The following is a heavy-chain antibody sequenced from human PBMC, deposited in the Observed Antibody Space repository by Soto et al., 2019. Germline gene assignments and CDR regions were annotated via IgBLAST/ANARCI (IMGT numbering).Heavy chain of an antibody. Sequence: QTGWSLRLSCAASGFTFSSYAMSWVRQAPGKGLEWVSAISGSGGSTYYADSVKGRFTISRDNSKNTLYLRMNSLRAEDTAVYYCAKCIAVAGTRFYFDYWGQGTLVTVSS. D-gene: IGHD6-19*01. V-gene: IGHV3-23*01. CDR3: AKCIAVAGTRFYFDY. J-gene: IGHJ4*02. CDR1: GFTFSSYA. CDR2: ISGSGGST.